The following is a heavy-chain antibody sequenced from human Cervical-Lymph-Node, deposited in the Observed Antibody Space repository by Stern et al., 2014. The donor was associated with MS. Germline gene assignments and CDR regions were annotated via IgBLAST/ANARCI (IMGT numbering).Heavy chain of an antibody. Sequence: QLQLQESGPGLVKPSGTLSLTCAVSDDSISNNNWWAWVRQTPGMGMEWIGELPHMGTTNLRPPLKSRVPMSVDKSKNHFSLELRSVTAADTATYYCSRVNSGYNWFDSWGQGTLVTVSS. CDR2: LPHMGTT. V-gene: IGHV4-4*02. CDR3: SRVNSGYNWFDS. J-gene: IGHJ5*01. CDR1: DDSISNNNW. D-gene: IGHD6-19*01.